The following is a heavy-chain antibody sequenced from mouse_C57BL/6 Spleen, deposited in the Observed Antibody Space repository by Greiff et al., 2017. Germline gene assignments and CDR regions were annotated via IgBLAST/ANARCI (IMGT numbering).Heavy chain of an antibody. CDR3: ARYYYGSSYYFDY. CDR2: IYPRDGST. V-gene: IGHV1-85*01. J-gene: IGHJ2*01. D-gene: IGHD1-1*01. Sequence: VQLVESGPELVKPGASVKLSCKASGYTFTSYDINWVKQRPGQGLEWIGWIYPRDGSTKYNEKFKGKATLTVDTSSSTAYMELHSLTSEDSAVYFCARYYYGSSYYFDYWGQGTTLTVSS. CDR1: GYTFTSYD.